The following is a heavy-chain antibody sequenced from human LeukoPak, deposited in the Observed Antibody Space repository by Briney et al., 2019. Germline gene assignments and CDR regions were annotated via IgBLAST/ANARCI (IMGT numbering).Heavy chain of an antibody. CDR2: ISYDGRNK. Sequence: QPGGSLRLSCGASGFTFSRFGIHWVRQAPGKGLEWVSVISYDGRNKHYADSVKGRFTISRDNSKNTLFLQMNSLRAEDTAVYYCARGLPGGFVGFSSSWYPLDYWGREPWSPSPQ. V-gene: IGHV3-30*04. D-gene: IGHD6-13*01. J-gene: IGHJ4*02. CDR1: GFTFSRFG. CDR3: ARGLPGGFVGFSSSWYPLDY.